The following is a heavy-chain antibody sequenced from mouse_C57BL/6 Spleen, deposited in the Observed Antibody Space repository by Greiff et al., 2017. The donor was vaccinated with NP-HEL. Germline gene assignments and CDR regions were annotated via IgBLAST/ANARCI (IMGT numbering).Heavy chain of an antibody. D-gene: IGHD1-1*01. CDR3: ARFYYYGSSYEYFDV. CDR2: IYPRSGNT. V-gene: IGHV1-81*01. CDR1: GYTFTSYG. Sequence: VQLQQSGAELARPGASVKLSCKASGYTFTSYGISWVKQRTGQGLEWIGEIYPRSGNTYYNEKFKGKATLTADKSSSTAYMALRSLTSEDSAVYFCARFYYYGSSYEYFDVWGTGTTVTVSS. J-gene: IGHJ1*03.